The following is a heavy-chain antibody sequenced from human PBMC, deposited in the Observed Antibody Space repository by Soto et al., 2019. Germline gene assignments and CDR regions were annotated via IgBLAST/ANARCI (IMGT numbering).Heavy chain of an antibody. CDR2: IYYSGST. CDR1: GGSISSSSYY. CDR3: ARRTSFKKFDY. Sequence: QLQLQESGPGLVKPSETLSLTCTVSGGSISSSSYYWGWIRQPPGKGLEWIGSIYYSGSTYYNPSLKSRVTISVDTSKNQFSLKLSSVTAADTAVYYCARRTSFKKFDYWGQGTLVTVSS. J-gene: IGHJ4*02. D-gene: IGHD2-2*01. V-gene: IGHV4-39*01.